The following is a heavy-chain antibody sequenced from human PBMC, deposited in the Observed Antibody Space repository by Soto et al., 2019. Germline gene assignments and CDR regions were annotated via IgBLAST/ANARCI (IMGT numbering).Heavy chain of an antibody. J-gene: IGHJ4*02. V-gene: IGHV3-23*01. CDR1: GFTFSSYA. D-gene: IGHD3-22*01. CDR2: ISGSGGST. Sequence: GGSLRLSCAASGFTFSSYAMSWVRQAPGKGLEWVSAISGSGGSTYYADSVKGRFTISRDNSKNTLYLQMNSLRAEDTAVYYCAKVRTMIVVVTSYYFDYWGQGTLVTVSS. CDR3: AKVRTMIVVVTSYYFDY.